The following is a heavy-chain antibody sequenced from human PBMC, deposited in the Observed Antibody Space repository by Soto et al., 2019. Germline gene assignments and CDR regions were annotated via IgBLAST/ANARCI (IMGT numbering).Heavy chain of an antibody. CDR2: ISSKGSYI. Sequence: GGSLRLSCAASGFNFSTYGMNWVRQAPGKGLEWVSSISSKGSYIYYTPSVKGRFTISRDNAKNSVYLQMNSLRAEDTAVYYCGRDRSHYAGVGKIDPWGQGTLVAVSS. CDR3: GRDRSHYAGVGKIDP. D-gene: IGHD3-10*01. V-gene: IGHV3-21*01. J-gene: IGHJ5*02. CDR1: GFNFSTYG.